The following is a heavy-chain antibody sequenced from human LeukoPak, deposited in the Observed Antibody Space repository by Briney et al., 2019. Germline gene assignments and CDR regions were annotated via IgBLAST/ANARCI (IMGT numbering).Heavy chain of an antibody. Sequence: GGSLRLSCAASGFTFSTYWMNWVRQAPGKGLEWVANINQDGSERHYVDSVKGRFTISRDNARNSLYLQVSSLRVEDTAVYYCTRPPMSAITPADYWGQGTLVTVSS. J-gene: IGHJ4*02. V-gene: IGHV3-7*01. CDR3: TRPPMSAITPADY. CDR1: GFTFSTYW. D-gene: IGHD3-22*01. CDR2: INQDGSER.